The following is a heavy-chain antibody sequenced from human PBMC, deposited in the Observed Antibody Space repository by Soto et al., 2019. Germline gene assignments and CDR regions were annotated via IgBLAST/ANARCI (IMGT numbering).Heavy chain of an antibody. D-gene: IGHD3-10*01. V-gene: IGHV1-46*01. CDR3: ARESPQPGSSGSYYNMPHYYYGMDV. Sequence: GASVKVSCKASGYTSTSYYMHWVRQAPGQGLEWMGIINPSGGSTSYAQKFQGRVTMTRDTSTSTVYMELSSLRSEDTAVYYCARESPQPGSSGSYYNMPHYYYGMDVWGQGTTVTVSS. CDR2: INPSGGST. CDR1: GYTSTSYY. J-gene: IGHJ6*02.